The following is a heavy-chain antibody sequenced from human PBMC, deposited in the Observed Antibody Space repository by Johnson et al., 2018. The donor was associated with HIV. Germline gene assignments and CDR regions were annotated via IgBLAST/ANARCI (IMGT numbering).Heavy chain of an antibody. CDR1: HFTFGAYA. CDR2: ASYDGDNK. D-gene: IGHD1-26*01. V-gene: IGHV3-30-3*01. Sequence: QVQLVESGGGVDQPGKSLRLSCAASHFTFGAYAIHWVRLAPGKGLEWVAVASYDGDNKYYADSVNGRFTISKDNSKDTLYMEMNNLRLEDTAVYYCARGAAVSGTLVDPFDIWGRGTMVTVSS. CDR3: ARGAAVSGTLVDPFDI. J-gene: IGHJ3*02.